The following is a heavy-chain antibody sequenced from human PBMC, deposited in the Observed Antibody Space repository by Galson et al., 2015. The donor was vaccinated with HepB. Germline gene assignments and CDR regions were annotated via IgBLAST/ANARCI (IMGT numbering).Heavy chain of an antibody. CDR3: ARVNEEMATIKEYYFDY. V-gene: IGHV1-69*02. J-gene: IGHJ4*02. CDR1: GGTFSSYT. Sequence: SVKVSCKASGGTFSSYTISWVRQAPGQGLEWMGRIIPILGIANYAQKFQGRVTITADKSTSTAYMELSSLRSEDTAVYYCARVNEEMATIKEYYFDYWGQGTLVTVSS. CDR2: IIPILGIA. D-gene: IGHD5-24*01.